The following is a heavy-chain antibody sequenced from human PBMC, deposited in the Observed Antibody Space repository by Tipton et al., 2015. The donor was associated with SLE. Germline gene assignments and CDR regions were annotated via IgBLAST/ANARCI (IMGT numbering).Heavy chain of an antibody. CDR3: ARRIGGYYGMDV. Sequence: SLRLSCAASGFTFSSYAMHWVRQAPGKGLEWVAVISYDGSNKYYANSVKGRFTISRDNSKNTLYLQMNSLRAEDTAVYYCARRIGGYYGMDVWGQGTTVIVSS. D-gene: IGHD3-16*01. CDR2: ISYDGSNK. CDR1: GFTFSSYA. J-gene: IGHJ6*02. V-gene: IGHV3-30*04.